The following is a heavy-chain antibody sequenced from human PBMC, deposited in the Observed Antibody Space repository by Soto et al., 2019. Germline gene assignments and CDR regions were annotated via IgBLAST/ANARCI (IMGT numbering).Heavy chain of an antibody. CDR1: GGTFSSYA. V-gene: IGHV1-69*13. CDR2: IIPIFGTA. Sequence: GASVKVSCKASGGTFSSYAISWMRQAPGQGLEWMGGIIPIFGTANYAQKFQGRVTITADESTSTAYMELSSLRSEDTAVYYCARGGYDWDVRDYWGQGTLVTVSS. J-gene: IGHJ4*02. D-gene: IGHD5-12*01. CDR3: ARGGYDWDVRDY.